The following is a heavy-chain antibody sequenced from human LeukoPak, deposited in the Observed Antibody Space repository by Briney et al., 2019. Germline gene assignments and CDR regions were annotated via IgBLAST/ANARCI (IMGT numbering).Heavy chain of an antibody. D-gene: IGHD3-16*01. CDR2: INIDGTTI. J-gene: IGHJ3*02. Sequence: PGGSLRLSCAASGFTSSSYWMHWVRQAPGKGLVWVSRINIDGTTIIYADSVKGRFTISRDNAKNTLYLQMNSLRAEDTAVYYCTRRGAASDAFDIWGQGTMVTVSS. V-gene: IGHV3-74*01. CDR1: GFTSSSYW. CDR3: TRRGAASDAFDI.